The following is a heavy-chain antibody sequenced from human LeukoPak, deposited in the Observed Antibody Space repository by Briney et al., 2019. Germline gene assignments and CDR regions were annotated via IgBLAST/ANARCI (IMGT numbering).Heavy chain of an antibody. CDR2: ISAYNGNT. CDR3: ARGWRKIAAAGVYFDY. D-gene: IGHD6-13*01. Sequence: ASVKVSCKASGYTFTSFGISWVRQAPGQGPEWMGWISAYNGNTNYAQKLQGRVTMTTDTSTSTAYMELRSLRSEDTAVYYCARGWRKIAAAGVYFDYWGQGTLVTVSS. CDR1: GYTFTSFG. V-gene: IGHV1-18*01. J-gene: IGHJ4*02.